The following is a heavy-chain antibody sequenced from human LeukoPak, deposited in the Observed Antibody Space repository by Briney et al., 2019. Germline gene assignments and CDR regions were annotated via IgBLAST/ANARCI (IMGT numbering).Heavy chain of an antibody. CDR3: AKDKFEEYYFDY. V-gene: IGHV3-30*02. D-gene: IGHD3-10*01. J-gene: IGHJ4*02. Sequence: PGGSLRLSCAASGFTFSSYGMHWVHQAPGKGLEWVAFIRYDGSNKYYADSVKGRFTISRDNSKNTLYLQMNSLRAEDTAVYYCAKDKFEEYYFDYWGQGTLVTVSS. CDR2: IRYDGSNK. CDR1: GFTFSSYG.